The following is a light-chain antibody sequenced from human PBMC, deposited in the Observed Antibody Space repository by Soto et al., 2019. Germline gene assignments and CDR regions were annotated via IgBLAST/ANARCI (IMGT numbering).Light chain of an antibody. J-gene: IGKJ5*01. CDR3: QQRST. CDR2: DAS. CDR1: QSVSSY. V-gene: IGKV3-11*01. Sequence: EIVLTQSPATLSLYPGERATLSCRASQSVSSYLAWYQQKPGQAPRLLIYDASNRATGIPARFSGSGSGTDFILTISSLEPEDFAVYYCQQRSTFGHGTRLEIK.